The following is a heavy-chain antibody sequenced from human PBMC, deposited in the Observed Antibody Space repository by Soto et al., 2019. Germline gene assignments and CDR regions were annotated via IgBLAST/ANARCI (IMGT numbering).Heavy chain of an antibody. J-gene: IGHJ6*02. CDR1: GGSISSSSYY. CDR2: IYYSGTT. CDR3: ARRGDYYGMDV. V-gene: IGHV4-39*01. D-gene: IGHD2-15*01. Sequence: QLQLQESGPELVKPSETLSLTCTVSGGSISSSSYYWGWNRQPPGKGLEWLGIIYYSGTTYYNPSLKSRVTIPVDTSKTQFYLKLSSVTAADTAVYYCARRGDYYGMDVWGQGTPVTVSS.